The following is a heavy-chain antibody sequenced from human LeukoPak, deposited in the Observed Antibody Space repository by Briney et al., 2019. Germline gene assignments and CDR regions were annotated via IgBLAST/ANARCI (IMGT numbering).Heavy chain of an antibody. CDR2: INPNSGGT. J-gene: IGHJ4*02. D-gene: IGHD2-2*01. CDR3: ARARRYCSSTSCYVTAPGDY. V-gene: IGHV1-2*02. CDR1: GYTFTGYY. Sequence: ASVKVSCKASGYTFTGYYMHWVRQAPGQGLEWMGWINPNSGGTNYAQKFQGRVTMTRDTSISTAYMELSRLRSDDTAVYYCARARRYCSSTSCYVTAPGDYWGQGTLVTVSS.